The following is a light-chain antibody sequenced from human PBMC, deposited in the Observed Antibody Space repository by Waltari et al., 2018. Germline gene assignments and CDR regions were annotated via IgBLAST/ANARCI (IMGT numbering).Light chain of an antibody. V-gene: IGLV2-8*01. CDR1: SSDVGGYNY. CDR2: EVT. J-gene: IGLJ3*02. CDR3: SSYAGGSWV. Sequence: QSALTQPPSASGSPGQSVTISCTGTSSDVGGYNYVSWYQQNPGKAPKLMIYEVTKRPSGVPERFSGSKSGNTASLTVSGLQTEDEADYYCSSYAGGSWVFGGGTKLTVL.